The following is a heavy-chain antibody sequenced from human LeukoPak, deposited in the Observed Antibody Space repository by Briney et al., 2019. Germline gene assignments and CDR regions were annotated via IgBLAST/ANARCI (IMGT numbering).Heavy chain of an antibody. D-gene: IGHD3-10*01. CDR2: INHSGST. CDR3: ARAYGSGSYYYYYYYMDV. V-gene: IGHV4-34*01. Sequence: PSETLSLTCAVYGGSFSGYYWSWIRQPPGKGLEWIGEINHSGSTNYNPSLKSRVTISVDTSKNQFSLKLSSVTAADTAVYYCARAYGSGSYYYYYYYMDVWGKGTTVTVSS. J-gene: IGHJ6*03. CDR1: GGSFSGYY.